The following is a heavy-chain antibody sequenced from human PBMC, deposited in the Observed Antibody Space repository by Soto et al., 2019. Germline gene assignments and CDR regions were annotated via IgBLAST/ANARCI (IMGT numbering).Heavy chain of an antibody. CDR1: GGSISSGGYY. CDR2: IYYSGST. CDR3: ARAELEGATDY. J-gene: IGHJ4*02. Sequence: QPLSLTCSVSGGSISSGGYYWSWNRQHPGKGLEWIGYIYYSGSTYYNPSLKSRVTISVDTSKNQFSLKLSSVTAADTAVYYCARAELEGATDYWGQGTLVTVPS. D-gene: IGHD1-26*01. V-gene: IGHV4-31*03.